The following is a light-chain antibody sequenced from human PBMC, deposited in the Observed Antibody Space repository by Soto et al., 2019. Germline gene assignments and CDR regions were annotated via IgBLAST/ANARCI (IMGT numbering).Light chain of an antibody. CDR2: AAS. V-gene: IGKV3-20*01. CDR1: QSVSSTY. Sequence: EIVLTQSPGTLSLSPGERATLSCRPSQSVSSTYLDWYQQKPGQAPRLLIYAASSRATGIPDRFSGGASATHFTLTISRLEPEDFAVYYCRHYINSQWTFGQGTKVEIK. J-gene: IGKJ1*01. CDR3: RHYINSQWT.